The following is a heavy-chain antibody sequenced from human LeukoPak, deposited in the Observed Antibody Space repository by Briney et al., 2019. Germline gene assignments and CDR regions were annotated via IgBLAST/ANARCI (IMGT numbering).Heavy chain of an antibody. V-gene: IGHV3-15*01. CDR1: GFTFSNAW. CDR3: AREGLGTTFSAWFDP. D-gene: IGHD1-7*01. Sequence: PGGSLRLSCAASGFTFSNAWMSWVRQAPGKGLEWVGRIKSKTDGGATEYAAPVKGRLTISRDDSKNTLYLQVNSLRAEDTAVYYCAREGLGTTFSAWFDPWGQGTLVIVSS. J-gene: IGHJ5*02. CDR2: IKSKTDGGAT.